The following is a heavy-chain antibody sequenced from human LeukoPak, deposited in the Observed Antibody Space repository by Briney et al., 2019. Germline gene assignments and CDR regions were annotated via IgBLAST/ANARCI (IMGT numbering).Heavy chain of an antibody. CDR2: LYDSGST. Sequence: SETLSLTCAVYGGSFSGYYWTWIRQPPGKGLEWIGYLYDSGSTNYNPSLKSRVTISVDTSKSQFSLKVSSVTAADTAVYYCARDYFDYWGQGTLVTVSS. V-gene: IGHV4-34*01. J-gene: IGHJ4*02. CDR1: GGSFSGYY. CDR3: ARDYFDY.